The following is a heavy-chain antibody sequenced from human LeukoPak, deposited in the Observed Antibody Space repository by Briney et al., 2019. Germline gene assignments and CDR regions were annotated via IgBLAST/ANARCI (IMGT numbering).Heavy chain of an antibody. J-gene: IGHJ4*02. D-gene: IGHD3-22*01. CDR1: GFTFSDYY. CDR3: ARDRLGDYDHSGYYDK. CDR2: ICDSGRTI. Sequence: GGSLRLSCAASGFTFSDYYMSRIRQAPGKGLGWISYICDSGRTIYYADSVKGRFTISRDNAKNSVYLQMNNLGAEDTAVYYCARDRLGDYDHSGYYDKWGQGTLVTVSS. V-gene: IGHV3-11*01.